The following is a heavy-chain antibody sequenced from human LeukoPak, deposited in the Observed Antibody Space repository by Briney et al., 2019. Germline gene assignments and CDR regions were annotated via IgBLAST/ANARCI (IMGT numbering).Heavy chain of an antibody. CDR2: ISYDGSNK. CDR1: GFTFSSYA. D-gene: IGHD2-21*02. J-gene: IGHJ6*02. V-gene: IGHV3-30*04. Sequence: PGRSLRLSCAASGFTFSSYAMHWVRQAPGKGLEWVAVISYDGSNKYYADSVKGRFTISRANSKNSLYLQMNSLRAVDTAVYYCARGYGCGGDCQSPGYYGMDVWGQGTTVIVSS. CDR3: ARGYGCGGDCQSPGYYGMDV.